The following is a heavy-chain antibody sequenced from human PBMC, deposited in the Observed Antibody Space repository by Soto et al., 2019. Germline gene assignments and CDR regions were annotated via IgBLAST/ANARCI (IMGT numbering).Heavy chain of an antibody. D-gene: IGHD3-22*01. V-gene: IGHV4-59*08. J-gene: IGHJ4*02. Sequence: SETLSLTCTVSVGSISSYYWSWIRQPPGKGLEWIGYIYYSGSTNYNPSLKSRVTISVDTSKNQFSLKLSSVTAADTAVYYCARLVRYYDSSGSSFDYWGQGTLVTVSS. CDR2: IYYSGST. CDR3: ARLVRYYDSSGSSFDY. CDR1: VGSISSYY.